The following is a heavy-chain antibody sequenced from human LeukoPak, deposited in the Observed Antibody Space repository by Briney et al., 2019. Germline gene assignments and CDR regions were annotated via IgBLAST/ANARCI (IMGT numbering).Heavy chain of an antibody. CDR1: GFTFSGYA. D-gene: IGHD3-22*01. CDR2: IRSKANSYAT. V-gene: IGHV3-73*01. J-gene: IGHJ3*02. Sequence: PGGSLKLSCAASGFTFSGYAMHWVRQASGKGLEWVGRIRSKANSYATAYAASVKGRFTISRDDSKNTAYLKMNSLKTEDTAVHYCTRRRSYYDSSGYYGNDAFDIWGQGTMVTVSS. CDR3: TRRRSYYDSSGYYGNDAFDI.